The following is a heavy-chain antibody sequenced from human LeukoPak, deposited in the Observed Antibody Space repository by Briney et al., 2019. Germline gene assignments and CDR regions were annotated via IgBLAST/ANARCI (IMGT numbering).Heavy chain of an antibody. Sequence: GGSLRLSCAASGFSFSSYWMHWVRQPPGKGLVWVSQINTDGSSTNYADAVEGRFTISRDNARNTLYLQMKSLRAEDTAVYYCVRDLESNYWGQGTLVTVSS. D-gene: IGHD3-10*01. CDR2: INTDGSST. J-gene: IGHJ4*02. V-gene: IGHV3-74*01. CDR1: GFSFSSYW. CDR3: VRDLESNY.